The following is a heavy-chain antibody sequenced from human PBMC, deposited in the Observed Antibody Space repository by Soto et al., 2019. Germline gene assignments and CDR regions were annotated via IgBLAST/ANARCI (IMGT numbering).Heavy chain of an antibody. V-gene: IGHV4-59*01. CDR3: ARGNNYGTLFH. J-gene: IGHJ4*02. CDR1: GGSISGYY. CDR2: AYYSGSS. D-gene: IGHD5-18*01. Sequence: QVQLQESGPGLVKPSETLSLTCTVSGGSISGYYWSWIQQPPGKGLEWIAYAYYSGSSNYNPSIQRRVTTLVDTSKNQFSLKLSSVTAADTAVYYCARGNNYGTLFHWGQGTLVTVSS.